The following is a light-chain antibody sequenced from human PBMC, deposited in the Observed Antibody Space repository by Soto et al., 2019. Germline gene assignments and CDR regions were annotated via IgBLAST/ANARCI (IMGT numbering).Light chain of an antibody. CDR3: QHYNNWWT. Sequence: EVVVTQSPGTLSVSPGERASLSCRASQSISSNLAWYQQKPGQAPRLLIYGASTRATGIPARFSGSGSGTEFTLTISSLQSEDFAVYYCQHYNNWWTFGQGTKVDIK. CDR1: QSISSN. J-gene: IGKJ1*01. V-gene: IGKV3-15*01. CDR2: GAS.